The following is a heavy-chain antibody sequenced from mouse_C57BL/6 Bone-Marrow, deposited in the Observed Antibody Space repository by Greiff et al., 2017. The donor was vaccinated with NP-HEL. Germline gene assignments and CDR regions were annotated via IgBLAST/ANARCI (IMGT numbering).Heavy chain of an antibody. CDR1: GYTFTSYW. V-gene: IGHV1-72*01. J-gene: IGHJ4*01. CDR2: IAPNSGGT. D-gene: IGHD1-1*01. CDR3: ARGDMPLRYYAMDY. Sequence: VQLQQPGAELVKPGASVKLSCKASGYTFTSYWMHWVKQRPGRGLEWIGWIAPNSGGTKYNEKFKSKATLTVDKPSSTAHMQLSSLTSEDSAVYYCARGDMPLRYYAMDYWGQGTSVTVSS.